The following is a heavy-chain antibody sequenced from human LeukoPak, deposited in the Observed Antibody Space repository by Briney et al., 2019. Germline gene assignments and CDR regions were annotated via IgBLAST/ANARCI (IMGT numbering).Heavy chain of an antibody. J-gene: IGHJ5*02. CDR2: FDPEDGET. D-gene: IGHD3-22*01. Sequence: GASVKVSCKVSGYTLTELSMHWVRQAPGKGLEWMGGFDPEDGETIHAQKFQGRVTMTEDTSTDTAYMELSSLRSEDTAVYYCARDQGPYYYDSSGSGFDPWGQGTLVTVSS. CDR3: ARDQGPYYYDSSGSGFDP. CDR1: GYTLTELS. V-gene: IGHV1-24*01.